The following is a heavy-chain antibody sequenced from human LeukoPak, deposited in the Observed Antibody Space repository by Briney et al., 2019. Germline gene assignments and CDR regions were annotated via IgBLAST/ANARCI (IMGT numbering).Heavy chain of an antibody. D-gene: IGHD3-22*01. J-gene: IGHJ4*02. CDR3: ANLYDSSPDFDY. CDR1: GFTFSSYA. V-gene: IGHV3-30*04. CDR2: ISYDGSNK. Sequence: GGSLRLSCAASGFTFSSYAMHWVRQAPGKGLEWVAVISYDGSNKYYADSVRGRFTISRDNSKDTLYLQMNSLRAADTAVYYCANLYDSSPDFDYWGQGTLVTVSS.